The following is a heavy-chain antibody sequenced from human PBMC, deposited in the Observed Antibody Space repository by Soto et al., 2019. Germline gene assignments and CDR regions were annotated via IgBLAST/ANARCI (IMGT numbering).Heavy chain of an antibody. CDR1: GGSINNNYYY. CDR2: VSFTGTT. J-gene: IGHJ5*02. V-gene: IGHV4-39*01. CDR3: AKAGLYDILTGHGPWFDP. D-gene: IGHD3-9*01. Sequence: SETLSLTCSVSGGSINNNYYYWGWVRQPPGKGLEWIGSVSFTGTTYYSPSLKSRVTTSIDTSRNQFSLKLTSVTAADTAVYYCAKAGLYDILTGHGPWFDPWGQGTLVTVSS.